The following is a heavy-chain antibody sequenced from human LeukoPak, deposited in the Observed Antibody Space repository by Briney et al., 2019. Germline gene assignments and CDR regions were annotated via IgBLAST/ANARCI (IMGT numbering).Heavy chain of an antibody. J-gene: IGHJ4*02. CDR3: ARHATYSSGWYGPDY. CDR1: GASISSSSYY. D-gene: IGHD6-19*01. Sequence: SETLSLTCTVSGASISSSSYYWGWIRQPPGKGLEWIGSIYSSGSTYYNPSLKGRVTMSVDTSKNQFSLKLSSVTAADTAVYYCARHATYSSGWYGPDYWGQGTLVTVSS. CDR2: IYSSGST. V-gene: IGHV4-39*01.